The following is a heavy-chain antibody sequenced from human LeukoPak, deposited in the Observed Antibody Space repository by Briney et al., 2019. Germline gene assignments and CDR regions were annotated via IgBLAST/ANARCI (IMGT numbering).Heavy chain of an antibody. J-gene: IGHJ3*02. CDR2: INWNGGST. Sequence: GGSLRLSCAASGFTFDDYGMSWVRQAPGKGLEWVFGINWNGGSTSYADSVKGRFTISRDNSKNTLYLQMNSLRAEDTAVYYCAKRRFLVGDIWGQGTMVTVSS. CDR1: GFTFDDYG. D-gene: IGHD3-16*01. CDR3: AKRRFLVGDI. V-gene: IGHV3-20*04.